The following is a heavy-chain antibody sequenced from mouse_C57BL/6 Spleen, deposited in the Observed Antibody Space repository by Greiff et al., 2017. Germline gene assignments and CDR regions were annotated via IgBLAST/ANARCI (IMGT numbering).Heavy chain of an antibody. V-gene: IGHV1-9*01. Sequence: QVQLKESGAELMKPGASVKLSCKATGYTFTGYWIEWVKQRPGHGLEWIGEILPGSGSTNYNEKFKGKATFTADTSSNTAYMQLSSLTTEDSAIYYCARRGYYYGSSYYWYFDVWGTGTTVTVSS. D-gene: IGHD1-1*01. CDR1: GYTFTGYW. J-gene: IGHJ1*03. CDR2: ILPGSGST. CDR3: ARRGYYYGSSYYWYFDV.